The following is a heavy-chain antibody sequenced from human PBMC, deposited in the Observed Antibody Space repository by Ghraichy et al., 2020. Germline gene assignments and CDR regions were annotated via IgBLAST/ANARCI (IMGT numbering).Heavy chain of an antibody. Sequence: SETLSLTCTVSGGSVSSGSYYWSWIRQPPGKGLEWIGYIYYSGSTNYKPSLKSRVTISVDTFKNQFSLKLSSVTAADTAVYYCARERNTVAYYYYGMDVWGQGTTVTVSS. CDR2: IYYSGST. J-gene: IGHJ6*02. V-gene: IGHV4-61*01. D-gene: IGHD4-11*01. CDR3: ARERNTVAYYYYGMDV. CDR1: GGSVSSGSYY.